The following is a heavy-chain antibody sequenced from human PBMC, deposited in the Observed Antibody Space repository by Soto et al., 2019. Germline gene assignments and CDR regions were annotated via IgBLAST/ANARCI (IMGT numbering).Heavy chain of an antibody. Sequence: SETLSLTCTVSGGSISSYYWSWIRQPPGKGLEWIGYIYYSGSTNYNPSLKSRVTISVDTSKNQFSLKLSSVTAADTAVYYCARTNYVVVPAAMGQYYYYYYMDVWGKGTTVTVSS. D-gene: IGHD2-2*01. V-gene: IGHV4-59*01. J-gene: IGHJ6*03. CDR2: IYYSGST. CDR1: GGSISSYY. CDR3: ARTNYVVVPAAMGQYYYYYYMDV.